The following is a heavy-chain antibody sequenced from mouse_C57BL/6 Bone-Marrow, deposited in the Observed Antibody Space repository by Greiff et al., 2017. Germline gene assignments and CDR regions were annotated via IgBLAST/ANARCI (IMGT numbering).Heavy chain of an antibody. Sequence: QVQLQQPGAELVKPGASVKLSCKASGYTFTSYWMQWVKQRPGQGLEWIGEIDPSDSYPNYNQKFKGKATLTVDTSSSTAYMQLSSLTSEDSAVYYCAREVVMYYFDYWGQGTTLTVSS. CDR2: IDPSDSYP. J-gene: IGHJ2*01. CDR3: AREVVMYYFDY. D-gene: IGHD1-1*01. V-gene: IGHV1-50*01. CDR1: GYTFTSYW.